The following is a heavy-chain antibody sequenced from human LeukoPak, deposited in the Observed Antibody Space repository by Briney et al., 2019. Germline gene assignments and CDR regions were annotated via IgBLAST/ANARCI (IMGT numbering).Heavy chain of an antibody. D-gene: IGHD2-15*01. J-gene: IGHJ5*02. V-gene: IGHV4-59*01. Sequence: PSETLSLTCTVSGGSISNYYWSWIRQPAGKGLEWIGYIYYSGSTNYNPSLKSRVTISVDTSKSQFSLKLSSVTAADTAVYYCARGQGYCSGGSCYLGWFDPWGQGTLVTVSS. CDR3: ARGQGYCSGGSCYLGWFDP. CDR2: IYYSGST. CDR1: GGSISNYY.